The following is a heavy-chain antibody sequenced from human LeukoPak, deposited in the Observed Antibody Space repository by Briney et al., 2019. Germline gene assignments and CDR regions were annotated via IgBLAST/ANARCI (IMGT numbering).Heavy chain of an antibody. CDR2: ISGSGGST. CDR3: AKDSYYDSSGYPYHYFQH. Sequence: GGSLRLSCAASGFTFSSYAMSWVRQAPGKGLEWVSAISGSGGSTYYADSVKGRFTISRDNSKNTLYLQMNSLRAEDTAVYYCAKDSYYDSSGYPYHYFQHWGQGTLVTVSS. V-gene: IGHV3-23*01. J-gene: IGHJ1*01. D-gene: IGHD3-22*01. CDR1: GFTFSSYA.